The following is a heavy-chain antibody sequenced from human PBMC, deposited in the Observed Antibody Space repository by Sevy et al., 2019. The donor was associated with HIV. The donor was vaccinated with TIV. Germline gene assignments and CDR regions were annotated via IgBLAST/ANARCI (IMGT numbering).Heavy chain of an antibody. V-gene: IGHV4-59*01. J-gene: IGHJ4*02. D-gene: IGHD1-20*01. CDR2: ISYSGST. Sequence: SETLSLTCTVSGGSISGYYWSWIRQPPGKGLEWVGYISYSGSTNYNPSPKSRVIISVDTSKNEFSLKLSSVTAADTAVYYCARSRVITGTFDYWGQGTLVTVSS. CDR3: ARSRVITGTFDY. CDR1: GGSISGYY.